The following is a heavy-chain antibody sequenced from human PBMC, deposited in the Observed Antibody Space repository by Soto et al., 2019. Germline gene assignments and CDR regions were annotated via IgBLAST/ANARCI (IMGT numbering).Heavy chain of an antibody. D-gene: IGHD6-19*01. Sequence: GGSLRLSCAASGFTFSSYGMHWVRQAPGKGLEWVAVIWYDGSNKYYADSVKGRFTISRDNSKNTPYLQMNSLRAEDTAVYYCASEAPQSRIAVAGPGDYWGQGTLVTVSS. CDR2: IWYDGSNK. V-gene: IGHV3-33*01. CDR1: GFTFSSYG. CDR3: ASEAPQSRIAVAGPGDY. J-gene: IGHJ4*02.